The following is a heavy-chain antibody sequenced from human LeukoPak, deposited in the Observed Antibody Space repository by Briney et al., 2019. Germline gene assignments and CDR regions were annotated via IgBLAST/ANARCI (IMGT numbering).Heavy chain of an antibody. V-gene: IGHV1-69*05. D-gene: IGHD2-15*01. CDR1: GGTFSSYA. CDR3: AREDCSGGSCYCGGPFDY. J-gene: IGHJ4*02. Sequence: ASVKVSCKASGGTFSSYAISWVRQAPGQGLEWMGRIIPIFGTTKYAQKFQGRVTITTDESTSTTYMDLSSLRSEDTAVYYCAREDCSGGSCYCGGPFDYWGQGTLVTVSS. CDR2: IIPIFGTT.